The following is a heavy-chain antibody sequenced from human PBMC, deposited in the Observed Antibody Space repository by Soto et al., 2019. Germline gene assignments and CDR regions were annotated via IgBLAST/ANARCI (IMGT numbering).Heavy chain of an antibody. D-gene: IGHD5-12*01. CDR1: GFSISSGGYY. CDR2: IYYSGST. V-gene: IGHV4-31*03. CDR3: ARDKSKYSGYDYGAFDI. Sequence: PSETLSLTCTVSGFSISSGGYYWSWIRQHPGKGLEWIGYIYYSGSTYYNPSLKSRVTISVDTSKNQFSLKLSSVTAADTAVYYCARDKSKYSGYDYGAFDIWGQGTMVTVSS. J-gene: IGHJ3*02.